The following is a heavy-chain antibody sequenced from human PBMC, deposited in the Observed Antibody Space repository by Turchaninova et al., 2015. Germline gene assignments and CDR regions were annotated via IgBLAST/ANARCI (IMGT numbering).Heavy chain of an antibody. CDR1: GGSFSVNY. CDR2: INHGRST. J-gene: IGHJ4*02. CDR3: AVVVSATRYPGYFDY. Sequence: QVQLQQWGAGLLKPSATLSLTCAVYGGSFSVNYWSWIRHPPGQGLQCIGEINHGRSTKYNPSLKTIVPISVDTSKNQCSLKVNSVTAADTAVYYCAVVVSATRYPGYFDYWGQGALVTVSS. D-gene: IGHD2-15*01. V-gene: IGHV4-34*02.